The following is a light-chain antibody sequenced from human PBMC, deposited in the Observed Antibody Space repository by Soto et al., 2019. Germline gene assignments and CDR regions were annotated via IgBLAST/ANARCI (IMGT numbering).Light chain of an antibody. CDR3: QQYDNLLT. V-gene: IGKV1-39*01. CDR1: QSISSY. CDR2: AAS. J-gene: IGKJ5*01. Sequence: DIQVTQSPSSLSASVGDRVTITCRASQSISSYLNWYQQKPGKAPKLLIYAASSLQSGVPSRFSGSGSGTDFTFTISSLQPDDFASYYCQQYDNLLTFGQGTRLENK.